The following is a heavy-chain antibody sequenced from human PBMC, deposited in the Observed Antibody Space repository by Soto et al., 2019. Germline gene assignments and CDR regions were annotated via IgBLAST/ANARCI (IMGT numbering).Heavy chain of an antibody. CDR3: AWDNSGRFRTDH. CDR1: GLKFSDAW. CDR2: NKSKGGGETK. J-gene: IGHJ4*02. Sequence: EVQLVESGGGLVQPGDSLRLSCAVSGLKFSDAWMNWVRQAPGKGLEWVGRNKSKGGGETKDYAAPVKGRFAISRDDSRDTLYLQMNSLKIEDTAVYYCAWDNSGRFRTDHWGQGTLVTVS. D-gene: IGHD4-4*01. V-gene: IGHV3-15*07.